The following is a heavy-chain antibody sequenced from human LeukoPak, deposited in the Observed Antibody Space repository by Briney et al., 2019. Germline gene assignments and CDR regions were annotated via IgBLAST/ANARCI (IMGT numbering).Heavy chain of an antibody. D-gene: IGHD5-18*01. J-gene: IGHJ4*02. Sequence: PGGSLRLSCAASGFTLSSYAMTWVRQAPGRGLEWVSSVDGGGGGTYYADSVKGRFTISRDNSKNTLYLQMNSLRAEDTAVYYCARGDTAMVFFDYWGQGTLVTVSS. CDR2: VDGGGGGT. CDR3: ARGDTAMVFFDY. CDR1: GFTLSSYA. V-gene: IGHV3-23*01.